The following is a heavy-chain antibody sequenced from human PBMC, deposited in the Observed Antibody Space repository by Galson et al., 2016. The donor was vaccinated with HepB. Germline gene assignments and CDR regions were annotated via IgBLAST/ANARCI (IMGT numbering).Heavy chain of an antibody. J-gene: IGHJ4*02. CDR1: GLTFSSAW. CDR3: ATSPVYYATAPFDY. Sequence: SLRLSCAVSGLTFSSAWMDWVRQAPGKGLEWVGRIKSKTDGGTTDYAAPVKGRFTISRDDSKSTLYLQMTSQRNEDTGIYYCATSPVYYATAPFDYWGQGPLVTVSS. V-gene: IGHV3-15*01. D-gene: IGHD3-10*01. CDR2: IKSKTDGGTT.